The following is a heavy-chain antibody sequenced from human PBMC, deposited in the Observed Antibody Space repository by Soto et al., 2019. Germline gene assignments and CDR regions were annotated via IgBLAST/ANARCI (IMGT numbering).Heavy chain of an antibody. CDR1: EVSICSYG. CDR2: MSYDGTNK. V-gene: IGHV3-30*03. Sequence: SCGAGEVSICSYGTHRFSKNPGKGLEWVAVMSYDGTNKYYVDSLKSRVTISVDTSKNQFSLKFSSVTAADTAVYYLARDEDFAVGAFRGHGTTVPVS. J-gene: IGHJ6*02. D-gene: IGHD3-16*01. CDR3: ARDEDFAVGAF.